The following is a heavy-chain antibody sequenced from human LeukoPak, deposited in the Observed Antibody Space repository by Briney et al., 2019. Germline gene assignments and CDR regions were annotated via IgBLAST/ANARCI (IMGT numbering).Heavy chain of an antibody. CDR1: GFTFSSYG. V-gene: IGHV3-21*01. Sequence: GGSLRLSCAASGFTFSSYGMNWVRQAPGRGLEWVSSITSSSSYIYYADSVKGRFTISRDNAKNSLYLQMNSLRAEDTAVYYCARSYSSSRGTFDYWGQGTLVTVSS. CDR2: ITSSSSYI. CDR3: ARSYSSSRGTFDY. D-gene: IGHD6-6*01. J-gene: IGHJ4*02.